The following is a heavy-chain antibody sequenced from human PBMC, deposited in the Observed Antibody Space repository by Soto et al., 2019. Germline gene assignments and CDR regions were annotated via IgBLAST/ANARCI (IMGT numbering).Heavy chain of an antibody. J-gene: IGHJ5*02. Sequence: QTQLQESGPGLVKPSETLSLTCTVSGSSVSTGYWSWLRQPPGKGLEWTGFMYFGGSFNYNPALTSRVNISVDTSKNQFSLRVTSVTAADTAVYYFARSYYDTSGFAVDPWGQGTLVTVSS. V-gene: IGHV4-59*02. D-gene: IGHD3-22*01. CDR2: MYFGGSF. CDR1: GSSVSTGY. CDR3: ARSYYDTSGFAVDP.